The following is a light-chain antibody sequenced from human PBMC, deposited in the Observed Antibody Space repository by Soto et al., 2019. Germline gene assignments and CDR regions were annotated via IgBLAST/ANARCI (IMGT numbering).Light chain of an antibody. V-gene: IGKV3-11*01. CDR1: QSVSNF. CDR3: QQYDDWPET. J-gene: IGKJ1*01. Sequence: EIVLTQSPGTLSLSPGKRATLSCRASQSVSNFLAWYQQKPGQAPRLLIYDTSNRATGIPARFSGSGSGTEFILTISSLQSEDFAVYYCQQYDDWPETFGQGTKV. CDR2: DTS.